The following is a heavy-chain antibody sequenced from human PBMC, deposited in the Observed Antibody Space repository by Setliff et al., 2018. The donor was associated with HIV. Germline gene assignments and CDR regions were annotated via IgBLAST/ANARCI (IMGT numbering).Heavy chain of an antibody. CDR3: ARDKGGGYFDS. CDR1: GGSFTDIGGSFTDYY. V-gene: IGHV4-34*01. J-gene: IGHJ4*02. D-gene: IGHD3-16*01. CDR2: VNQRLTS. Sequence: SETLSLTCAVFGGSFTDIGGSFTDYYWIWIRQPPGKGLEWIGEVNQRLTSNYNPSLKSRVTMSIDESKSQFSLKLSSVTAADTAVYFCARDKGGGYFDSWGQGTLVTVSS.